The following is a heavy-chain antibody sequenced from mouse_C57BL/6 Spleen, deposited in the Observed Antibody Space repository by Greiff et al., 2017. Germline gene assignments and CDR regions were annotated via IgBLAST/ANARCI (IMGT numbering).Heavy chain of an antibody. CDR2: IDPENGDT. CDR1: GFNIKDDY. Sequence: EVQLQQSGAELVRPGASVKLSCTASGFNIKDDYMHWVKQRPEQGLEWIGWIDPENGDTEYASKFQGKATITADTSSNTAYLQLSSLTSDDTAVYYCTTLLSFAYWGQGTLVTVSA. J-gene: IGHJ3*01. D-gene: IGHD2-10*01. V-gene: IGHV14-4*01. CDR3: TTLLSFAY.